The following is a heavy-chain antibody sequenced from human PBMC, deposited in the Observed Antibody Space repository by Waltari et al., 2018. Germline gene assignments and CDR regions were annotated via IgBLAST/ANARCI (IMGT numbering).Heavy chain of an antibody. V-gene: IGHV4-4*02. CDR3: ARDRGRGIYLDS. J-gene: IGHJ4*02. Sequence: QLQLQESGPGLVKPSGTLSLTCAVSGDSMSTTDWWSWGRQSPGKGLGWIGQGQCSGRTNYNPSFASRVTISIDTSTNQFSLKVTSATAADTAVYFCARDRGRGIYLDSWGQGTLVTVSP. CDR1: GDSMSTTDW. CDR2: GQCSGRT. D-gene: IGHD2-15*01.